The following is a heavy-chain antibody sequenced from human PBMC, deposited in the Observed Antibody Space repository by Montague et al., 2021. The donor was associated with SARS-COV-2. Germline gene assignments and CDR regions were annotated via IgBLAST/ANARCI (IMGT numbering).Heavy chain of an antibody. CDR2: INHSGST. CDR1: GGSFSGYC. D-gene: IGHD3-22*01. CDR3: ARGTKRVFTYDCDSSGYASDY. V-gene: IGHV4-34*01. J-gene: IGHJ4*02. Sequence: SETLSLTCAVYGGSFSGYCWCWFRQPPGKGLEWSVEINHSGSTKYYPPLNSRVTITADTSKNQFSLQLSSVTAADTAVYYCARGTKRVFTYDCDSSGYASDYWGQGTLVTVSS.